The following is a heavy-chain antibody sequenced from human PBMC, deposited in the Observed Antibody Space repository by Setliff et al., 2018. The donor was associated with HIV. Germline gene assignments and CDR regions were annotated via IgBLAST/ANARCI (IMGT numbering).Heavy chain of an antibody. Sequence: SETLSLTCTVSGGSISSSSYYWGWVRQPPGKGLEWIGSLYYSGSTYYNPSLKSRVTISVDTSKNQFSLKLSSVTAADTAVYYCARGTRYNGDGNPNWFDPWGQGTLVAVSS. D-gene: IGHD3-16*01. CDR3: ARGTRYNGDGNPNWFDP. J-gene: IGHJ5*02. V-gene: IGHV4-39*07. CDR1: GGSISSSSYY. CDR2: LYYSGST.